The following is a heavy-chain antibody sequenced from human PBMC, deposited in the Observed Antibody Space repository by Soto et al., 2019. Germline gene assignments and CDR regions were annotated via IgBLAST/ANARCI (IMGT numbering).Heavy chain of an antibody. CDR3: ARGAGRGYCSGNTCYSPYNYYGMDV. CDR2: TYYRSKWYD. CDR1: GDSVSSNSAA. J-gene: IGHJ6*02. D-gene: IGHD2-15*01. Sequence: QTLSLTCAISGDSVSSNSAAWNWVRQSPSRGLEWLGRTYYRSKWYDDYAVSVKSRITISPDTSKNQFSLHLKSVTPEDTAVYYCARGAGRGYCSGNTCYSPYNYYGMDVWGQGTTVTVSS. V-gene: IGHV6-1*01.